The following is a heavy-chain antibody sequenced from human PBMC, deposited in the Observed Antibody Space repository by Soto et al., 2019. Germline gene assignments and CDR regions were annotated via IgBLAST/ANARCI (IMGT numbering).Heavy chain of an antibody. CDR1: GFTFTDNA. D-gene: IGHD6-19*01. CDR3: ARDLRSASGWYAPGY. J-gene: IGHJ4*02. Sequence: PGGSLRLSFTASGFTFTDNAIIWVRQAPGKGLEWVSSISGFSGTPYYAGSVKGRFTLSRDISKSTVYLQMNSLRFEDTAVYYCARDLRSASGWYAPGYWGRGNLVTVSS. V-gene: IGHV3-23*01. CDR2: ISGFSGTP.